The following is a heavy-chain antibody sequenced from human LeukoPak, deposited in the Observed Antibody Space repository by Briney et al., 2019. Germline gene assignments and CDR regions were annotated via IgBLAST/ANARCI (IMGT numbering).Heavy chain of an antibody. CDR3: ARERKDYFDAFDI. J-gene: IGHJ3*02. CDR2: IIPIFGTA. CDR1: GGTFSSYA. V-gene: IGHV1-69*05. D-gene: IGHD2/OR15-2a*01. Sequence: ASVKVSCKASGGTFSSYAISWVRQAPGQGLEWMGRIIPIFGTANYAQKFQGRVTITTDESTSTAYMELSSLRSEDTAVYYCARERKDYFDAFDIWGQGTMVTVSS.